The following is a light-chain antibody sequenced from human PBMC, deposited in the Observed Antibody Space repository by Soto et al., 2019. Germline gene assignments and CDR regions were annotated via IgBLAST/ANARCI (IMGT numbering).Light chain of an antibody. V-gene: IGKV3-20*01. CDR1: QTFSNTY. CDR2: GAS. J-gene: IGKJ2*01. CDR3: QQYGSSPPFT. Sequence: EIVLTQSPDTLSLSPGESATLSCRASQTFSNTYLAWYQQKPGQAPRLLIYGASSRAPGIPDRVSGSGSGTDFPLTISRVEPEDFAVYYCQQYGSSPPFTFGQGTKLEIK.